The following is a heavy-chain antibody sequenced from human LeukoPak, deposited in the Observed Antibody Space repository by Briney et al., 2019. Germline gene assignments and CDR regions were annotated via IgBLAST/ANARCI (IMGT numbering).Heavy chain of an antibody. CDR3: ARADYDFWSGYPREDASDI. J-gene: IGHJ3*02. D-gene: IGHD3-3*01. Sequence: GESLKISCKGSGYNFTNYWIGWVRQMPGKGLEWMGIIYPGDSDSRYSPSFQGQVTISADKSISTAYLQWSSLKASDTAMYYCARADYDFWSGYPREDASDIWGQGTMVTVSS. CDR1: GYNFTNYW. CDR2: IYPGDSDS. V-gene: IGHV5-51*01.